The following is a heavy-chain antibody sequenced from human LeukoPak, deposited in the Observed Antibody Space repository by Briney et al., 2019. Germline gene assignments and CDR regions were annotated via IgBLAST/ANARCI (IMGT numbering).Heavy chain of an antibody. D-gene: IGHD6-6*01. J-gene: IGHJ4*02. CDR3: ARGGAARPDF. Sequence: GGSLRLSCAASGFTFSSYSMNWFRQTPGKGLEWVAKIKADGGEKDHVASVKGRFTISRDNAKNSLYLQMNSLRVEDTAVYYCARGGAARPDFWGQGTLVTVSS. CDR2: IKADGGEK. CDR1: GFTFSSYS. V-gene: IGHV3-7*01.